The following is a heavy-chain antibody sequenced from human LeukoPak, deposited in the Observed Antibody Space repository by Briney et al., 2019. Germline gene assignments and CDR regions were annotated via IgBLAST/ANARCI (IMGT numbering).Heavy chain of an antibody. Sequence: PSETLSLTCTVSGSMYNYYWSWNRQPPGKGLEWIGYIHYSGSTNYNPSLKSRVTMSLDTSKNQVSLKLNSVTAADTAVYYCARNRGSTVTTVGWFDPWGQGTLVTVSS. CDR1: GSMYNYY. CDR2: IHYSGST. J-gene: IGHJ5*02. D-gene: IGHD4-17*01. CDR3: ARNRGSTVTTVGWFDP. V-gene: IGHV4-59*08.